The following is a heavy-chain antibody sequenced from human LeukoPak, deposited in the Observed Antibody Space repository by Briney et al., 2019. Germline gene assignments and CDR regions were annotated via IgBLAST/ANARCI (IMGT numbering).Heavy chain of an antibody. J-gene: IGHJ4*02. V-gene: IGHV3-30-3*01. Sequence: GGSLRLSCAASGFTFSSYAMHWVRQAPGKGLEWVAVISYDGSNKYYADSVKGRFTISRDNSKNTLYLQMNSLRAEDTAVYYCARARVGATDPLDYWGQGTLVTVSS. D-gene: IGHD1-26*01. CDR1: GFTFSSYA. CDR3: ARARVGATDPLDY. CDR2: ISYDGSNK.